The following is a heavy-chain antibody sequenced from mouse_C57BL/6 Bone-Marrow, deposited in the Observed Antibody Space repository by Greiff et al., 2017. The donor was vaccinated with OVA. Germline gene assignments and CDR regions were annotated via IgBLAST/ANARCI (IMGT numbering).Heavy chain of an antibody. V-gene: IGHV1-15*01. CDR2: IDPETGGT. D-gene: IGHD2-5*01. Sequence: QVQLQQSGAELVRPGASVTLSCKASGYTFTDYEMHWVKQTPVHGLEWIGAIDPETGGTAYNQKFKGKAILTADKSSSTAYMELRSLTSEDSAVYYCTRAYYYSKGYAMDYWGQGTSVTVSS. CDR3: TRAYYYSKGYAMDY. CDR1: GYTFTDYE. J-gene: IGHJ4*01.